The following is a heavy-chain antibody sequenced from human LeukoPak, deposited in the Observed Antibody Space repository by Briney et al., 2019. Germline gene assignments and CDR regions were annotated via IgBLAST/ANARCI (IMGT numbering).Heavy chain of an antibody. V-gene: IGHV3-74*01. Sequence: GGSLRLSCAASGFSFSSYSMNWVRQAPGKGLVWVSRANSDGSSTIYADSVKGRFTISRDNAKNTLYLQMNSLRAEDTAVYYCAKDGGLGSGSYYYYYYYYMDVWGKGTTVTISS. J-gene: IGHJ6*03. CDR3: AKDGGLGSGSYYYYYYYYMDV. CDR2: ANSDGSST. CDR1: GFSFSSYS. D-gene: IGHD3-10*01.